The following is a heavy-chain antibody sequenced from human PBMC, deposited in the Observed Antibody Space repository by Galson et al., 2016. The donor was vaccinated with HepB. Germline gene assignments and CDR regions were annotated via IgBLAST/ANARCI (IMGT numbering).Heavy chain of an antibody. CDR3: VRESGYNYFDF. CDR1: GDSVSSNNVA. Sequence: CAISGDSVSSNNVAWNWIRQSPSRRLEWLGRTYYKIKWYNDYAVSVKSRITIKPDTPKNQFSLQLNSLAPDDTAVYFCVRESGYNYFDFWGQGALVTVSS. CDR2: TYYKIKWYN. J-gene: IGHJ4*02. D-gene: IGHD5-12*01. V-gene: IGHV6-1*01.